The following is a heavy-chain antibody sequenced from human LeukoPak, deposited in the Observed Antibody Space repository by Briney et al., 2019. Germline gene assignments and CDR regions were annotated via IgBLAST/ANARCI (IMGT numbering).Heavy chain of an antibody. CDR2: ISGSGGST. D-gene: IGHD6-13*01. CDR3: AKGSIAAAGTPGFDY. J-gene: IGHJ4*02. Sequence: PGGSLRLSCAASGFTFSSYAMSWVRQAPGKGLEWVSAISGSGGSTYYADSVKGRFTISRDNSKNTLYLQMNSLRAEDTAVYYCAKGSIAAAGTPGFDYWAREPWSPSPQ. V-gene: IGHV3-23*01. CDR1: GFTFSSYA.